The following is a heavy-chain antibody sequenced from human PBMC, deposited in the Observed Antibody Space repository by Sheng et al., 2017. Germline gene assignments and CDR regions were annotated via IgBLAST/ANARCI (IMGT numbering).Heavy chain of an antibody. Sequence: EVQLVESGGGLVQPGGSLKLSCAASGFTFSGSAIHWVRQASGKGLEWVGRIRSKANNYATAYAASVKGRFTISRDDSKNTAYLQMSSLKTADTAVYYCTRHERLQDGDYSNIPNWGQGTLVTVSS. CDR2: IRSKANNYAT. CDR3: TRHERLQDGDYSNIPN. D-gene: IGHD4-17*01. V-gene: IGHV3-73*02. CDR1: GFTFSGSA. J-gene: IGHJ4*02.